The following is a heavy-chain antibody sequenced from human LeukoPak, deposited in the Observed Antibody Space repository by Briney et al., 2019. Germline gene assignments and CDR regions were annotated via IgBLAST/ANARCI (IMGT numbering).Heavy chain of an antibody. Sequence: SSETLSLTCAVYGGSFSGYYWSWIRQPPGKGLEWIGEINHSGSTNYNPSLKSRVTMSVDTSKNQFSLKLSSVTAADTAIYYCARDVYYYDSSGYSDYWGQGTLVTVSS. CDR1: GGSFSGYY. V-gene: IGHV4-34*01. D-gene: IGHD3-22*01. J-gene: IGHJ4*02. CDR3: ARDVYYYDSSGYSDY. CDR2: INHSGST.